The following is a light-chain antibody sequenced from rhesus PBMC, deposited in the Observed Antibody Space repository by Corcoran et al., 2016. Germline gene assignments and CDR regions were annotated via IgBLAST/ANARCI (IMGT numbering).Light chain of an antibody. J-gene: IGKJ1*01. CDR2: EAS. V-gene: IGKV1-25*01. CDR1: QAITND. CDR3: QHYYSTPRT. Sequence: IQMTQSPSSLSASVGDRVTITCRASQAITNDLAWYQQKPGETPRLLIYEASRLQSGIPSRVSGSGSGTDFPLTLSSLQSEVFATYYCQHYYSTPRTFGQGPKVEIK.